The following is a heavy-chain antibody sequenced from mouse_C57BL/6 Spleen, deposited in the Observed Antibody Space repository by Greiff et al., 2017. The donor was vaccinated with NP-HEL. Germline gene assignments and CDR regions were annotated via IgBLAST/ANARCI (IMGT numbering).Heavy chain of an antibody. V-gene: IGHV1-81*01. CDR3: ARWREGDYFDY. CDR1: GYTFTSYG. J-gene: IGHJ2*01. CDR2: IYPRSGNT. Sequence: QVQLQQSGAELARPGASVQLSCKASGYTFTSYGISWVKQRTGQGLEWIGEIYPRSGNTYYNEKFKGKATLTADKSSSPAYMELRSLTSEDSAVYFCARWREGDYFDYWGQGTTLTVSS.